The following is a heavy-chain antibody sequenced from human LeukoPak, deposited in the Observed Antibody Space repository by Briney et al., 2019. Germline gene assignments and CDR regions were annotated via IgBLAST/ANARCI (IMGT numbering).Heavy chain of an antibody. CDR2: IIPILGTA. D-gene: IGHD3-22*01. J-gene: IGHJ4*02. Sequence: SVKVSCKASGGTFSSYAISWVRQAPGQGLEWMGGIIPILGTANYAQKFQGRVTITADESTSTAYMELSSLRSEDTAVYYCARSEVSAEDYYDSSGYYDVFDYWGQGTLVTVSS. CDR3: ARSEVSAEDYYDSSGYYDVFDY. V-gene: IGHV1-69*13. CDR1: GGTFSSYA.